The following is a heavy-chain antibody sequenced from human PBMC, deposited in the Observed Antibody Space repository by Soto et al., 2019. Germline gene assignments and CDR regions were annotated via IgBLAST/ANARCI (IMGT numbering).Heavy chain of an antibody. D-gene: IGHD3-10*01. CDR1: GFTFSSYG. Sequence: GGSLRLSCAASGFTFSSYGMHWVRQAPGKGLEWVAVISYDGSNKYYADSVKGRFTISRDNSKNTLYLQMNSLRAEDTAVYYCAKDDSYYYGSGESDYWGQGTLVTVSS. J-gene: IGHJ4*02. CDR2: ISYDGSNK. CDR3: AKDDSYYYGSGESDY. V-gene: IGHV3-30*18.